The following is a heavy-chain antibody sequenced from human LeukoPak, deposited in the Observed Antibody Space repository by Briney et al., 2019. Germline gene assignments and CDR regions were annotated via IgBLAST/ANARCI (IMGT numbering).Heavy chain of an antibody. CDR3: AKGRRWEIAAAGTFDY. Sequence: PGGSLRLSCAASGFTFSSYAMSWVRQAPGKGLEWVSAIGSGGGTYYADSVKGRFTISRDNSKNTLYLQMNSLRAEDTAVYYCAKGRRWEIAAAGTFDYRGQGTLVTVSS. CDR1: GFTFSSYA. D-gene: IGHD6-13*01. V-gene: IGHV3-23*01. J-gene: IGHJ4*02. CDR2: IGSGGGT.